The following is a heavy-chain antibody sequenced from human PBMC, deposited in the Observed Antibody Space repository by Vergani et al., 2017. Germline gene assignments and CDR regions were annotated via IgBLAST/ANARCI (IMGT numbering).Heavy chain of an antibody. CDR1: EYSFGNYW. CDR3: ARHTTYTDS. CDR2: MYPADSDT. V-gene: IGHV5-51*01. J-gene: IGHJ4*02. D-gene: IGHD1-1*01. Sequence: EVALVQSGPEMRKPGESLTISCKGSEYSFGNYWIGWVRQMPGKGLEWMGIMYPADSDTRYSPSFQGHVTISADKSISTAFLQWDSLKASYTALYYCARHTTYTDSWGQGTLVTVSS.